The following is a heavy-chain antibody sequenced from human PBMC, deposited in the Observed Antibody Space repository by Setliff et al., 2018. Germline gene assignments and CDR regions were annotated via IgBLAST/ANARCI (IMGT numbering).Heavy chain of an antibody. CDR1: GFSFSSYA. J-gene: IGHJ4*02. D-gene: IGHD3-10*01. CDR2: IIGSGIST. CDR3: AREATGFRAFDY. V-gene: IGHV3-23*01. Sequence: GGSLRLSCAASGFSFSSYAMSWVRQAPGKGLEWVSTIIGSGISTYYADSVQGRVTIFRDDHENTLHLQMNSLRVEDTAIYYCAREATGFRAFDYWGQGTLVTVSS.